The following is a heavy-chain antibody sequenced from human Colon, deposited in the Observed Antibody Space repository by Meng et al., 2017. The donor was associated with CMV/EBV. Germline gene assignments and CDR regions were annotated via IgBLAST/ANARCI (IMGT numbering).Heavy chain of an antibody. CDR2: ISWNSDAI. V-gene: IGHV3-9*01. J-gene: IGHJ6*02. D-gene: IGHD2-2*01. CDR1: GFRFDDYA. CDR3: VSGSCSSIACYSGRGFYYYGMDV. Sequence: GGSLRLSCAASGFRFDDYAMHWVREVPGKGLEWVSGISWNSDAIGYADSVKGRFTISRDNAKNSLYLQVNSLKFEDTALYYCVSGSCSSIACYSGRGFYYYGMDVWGQGTTVTVSS.